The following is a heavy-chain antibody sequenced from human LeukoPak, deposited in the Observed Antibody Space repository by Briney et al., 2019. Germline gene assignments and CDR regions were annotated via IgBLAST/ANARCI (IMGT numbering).Heavy chain of an antibody. D-gene: IGHD2-15*01. CDR3: ARDLGYPYYYLDY. Sequence: ASVKVSCKASGYTFTGYYMHWVRQAPGQGLEWMGWINPNSGGTNYAQKFQGRVTMTRDTSISTAYMELSRLRSDDTAVYYCARDLGYPYYYLDYWGQGTLVTVSS. CDR2: INPNSGGT. V-gene: IGHV1-2*02. CDR1: GYTFTGYY. J-gene: IGHJ4*02.